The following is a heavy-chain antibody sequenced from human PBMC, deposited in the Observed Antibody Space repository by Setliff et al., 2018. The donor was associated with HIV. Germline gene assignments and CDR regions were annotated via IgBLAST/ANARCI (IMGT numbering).Heavy chain of an antibody. CDR1: GFTFSNAW. Sequence: GESLKISCAASGFTFSNAWMSWVRQAPGKGLEWVGRIKSKTDGGTTDYAAPVKGRFTISRDDSKNTLYLQMNSLKTEDTAVYYCTTDPPWDIVVVPAAPWGQGTLVTVSS. V-gene: IGHV3-15*01. CDR2: IKSKTDGGTT. J-gene: IGHJ5*02. D-gene: IGHD2-2*01. CDR3: TTDPPWDIVVVPAAP.